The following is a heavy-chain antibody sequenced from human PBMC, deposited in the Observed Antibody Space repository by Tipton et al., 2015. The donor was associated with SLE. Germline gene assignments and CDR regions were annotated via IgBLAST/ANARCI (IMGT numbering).Heavy chain of an antibody. Sequence: TLSLTCTVSGFSISSGYYWGWMRQSPGKELEWIGSIYRSGSTYYTPSLRSRVTISLDTSMNQFSLDLSSVTAADTAVYYCARSVTPAAIGWFDPWGQGTLVTVSS. CDR2: IYRSGST. CDR1: GFSISSGYY. D-gene: IGHD2-2*01. J-gene: IGHJ5*02. CDR3: ARSVTPAAIGWFDP. V-gene: IGHV4-38-2*02.